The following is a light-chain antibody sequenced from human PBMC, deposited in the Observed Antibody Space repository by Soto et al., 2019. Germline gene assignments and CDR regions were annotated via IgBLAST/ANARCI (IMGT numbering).Light chain of an antibody. V-gene: IGKV3-20*01. CDR1: QSVSSSY. Sequence: ENVLTKSPGTLSLSPGERATLSCRASQSVSSSYLAWYQQKPGQAPRLLIYGASSRATGIPDRFSGSGSGTDFTLTIIRLEPEDFTVYYCQHYAFPSCTFAQGGIVDIK. CDR3: QHYAFPSCT. J-gene: IGKJ1*01. CDR2: GAS.